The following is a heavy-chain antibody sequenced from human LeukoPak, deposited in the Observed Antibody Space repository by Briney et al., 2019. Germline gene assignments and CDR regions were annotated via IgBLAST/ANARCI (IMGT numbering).Heavy chain of an antibody. J-gene: IGHJ5*02. V-gene: IGHV3-49*04. CDR2: IRSKAYGGTT. D-gene: IGHD2-2*01. Sequence: GGSLRLSCTASGFTFGDYAMSWVRQAPGKGLEWVGFIRSKAYGGTTEYAASVKGRFTISRDDSKSIAYLQMNSLKTEDTAVYYCTRDLPPPFDCSSTSCYLWEDWFDPWGQGTLVTVSS. CDR1: GFTFGDYA. CDR3: TRDLPPPFDCSSTSCYLWEDWFDP.